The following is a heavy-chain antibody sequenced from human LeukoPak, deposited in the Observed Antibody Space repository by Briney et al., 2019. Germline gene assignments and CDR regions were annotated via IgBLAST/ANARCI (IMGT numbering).Heavy chain of an antibody. D-gene: IGHD2-2*01. J-gene: IGHJ4*02. CDR3: ARWRGSTSERSDY. CDR1: GFTFSDYW. Sequence: GGSLGLSCTASGFTFSDYWMTWVRQAPGKGLEWVANIKQDGSAKYYADSVKGRFTISRDNAKNSLYLQMDSLRVEDTATYYCARWRGSTSERSDYWGQGTLVTVSS. CDR2: IKQDGSAK. V-gene: IGHV3-7*01.